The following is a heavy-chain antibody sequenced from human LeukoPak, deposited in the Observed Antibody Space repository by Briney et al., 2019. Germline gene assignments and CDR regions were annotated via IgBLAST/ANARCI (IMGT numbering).Heavy chain of an antibody. CDR2: IYYSGST. V-gene: IGHV4-59*12. Sequence: SETLSLTCTVSGASISSYYWSWIRQPPGKGLEWIGYIYYSGSTNYNPSLKSRVAISVDTSKNQVSLRLSSVTAADTAVYYCARGGSIVGTTPHDAFDIWGQGTVVTVSS. D-gene: IGHD1-26*01. CDR1: GASISSYY. CDR3: ARGGSIVGTTPHDAFDI. J-gene: IGHJ3*02.